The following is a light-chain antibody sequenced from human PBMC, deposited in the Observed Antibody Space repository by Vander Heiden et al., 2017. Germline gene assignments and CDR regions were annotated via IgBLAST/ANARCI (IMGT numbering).Light chain of an antibody. CDR2: GAS. CDR1: QSVSSSY. V-gene: IGKV3-20*01. CDR3: QQYGSSHLT. Sequence: IVLTQSPGTLSLSPGERATLSCRASQSVSSSYLAWYQQKPGQAPRLLIYGASSRATGIPDRFSGSGSGTDFTLTISRLEPEDFAVYYCQQYGSSHLTFGGGTKVEIK. J-gene: IGKJ4*01.